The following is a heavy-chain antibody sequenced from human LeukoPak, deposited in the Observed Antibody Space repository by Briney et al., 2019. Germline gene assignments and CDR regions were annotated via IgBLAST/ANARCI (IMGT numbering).Heavy chain of an antibody. CDR1: GFTFSGSA. V-gene: IGHV3-73*01. J-gene: IGHJ4*02. D-gene: IGHD1-26*01. CDR2: IRSKANSYAT. CDR3: TRQQPVGAPDY. Sequence: GGSLRLSCAASGFTFSGSAMHWVRQASGKGLEWVGRIRSKANSYATAYAASVKGRFTISRDDSKDTAYLQMNSLKTEDTAVYYCTRQQPVGAPDYWGQGTLVTVFS.